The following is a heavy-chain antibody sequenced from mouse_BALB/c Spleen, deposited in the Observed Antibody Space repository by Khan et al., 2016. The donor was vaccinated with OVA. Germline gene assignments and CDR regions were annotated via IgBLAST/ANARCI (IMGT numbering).Heavy chain of an antibody. V-gene: IGHV2-2*02. CDR3: ARNYDYDEGLAY. J-gene: IGHJ3*01. Sequence: QVQLKESGPGLVQPSQSLSITCTVSGFSLTTYGVHWVRQSPGKGLEWLGVIWSGGSTDYNAAFISRLSISKDSSKSQVFFKMNSLQVNDTAIYXWARNYDYDEGLAYWGQGTLVTVSA. CDR2: IWSGGST. CDR1: GFSLTTYG. D-gene: IGHD2-4*01.